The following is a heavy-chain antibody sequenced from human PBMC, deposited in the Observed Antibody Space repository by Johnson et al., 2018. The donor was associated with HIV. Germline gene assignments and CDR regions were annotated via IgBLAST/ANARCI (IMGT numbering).Heavy chain of an antibody. D-gene: IGHD3-9*01. J-gene: IGHJ3*02. CDR1: GFTFSSYA. V-gene: IGHV3-23*04. CDR2: ISGSGGST. Sequence: VQLVESGGGVVPPGRSLRLSCAASGFTFSSYAMSWVRQAPGKGLEWVSAISGSGGSTYYADSVKGRFTISRDNSKNTLYLQMNSLRAEDTAVYYCAREKGYFDWQVPDAFDIWGQGTMVTVSS. CDR3: AREKGYFDWQVPDAFDI.